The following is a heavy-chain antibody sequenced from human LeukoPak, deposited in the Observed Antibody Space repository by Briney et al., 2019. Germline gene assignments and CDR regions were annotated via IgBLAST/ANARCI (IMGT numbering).Heavy chain of an antibody. CDR2: LYSGGNT. CDR3: ARDRSYEGFDY. Sequence: GGSLRLSCVVSGFTVSSNYMSWVRQAPGEGLEWVSVLYSGGNTYHADSVKGRFTISRDNSKNTLYLQMNSLRAEDTAVYYCARDRSYEGFDYWGQGTLVTVSS. V-gene: IGHV3-53*01. D-gene: IGHD1-26*01. J-gene: IGHJ4*02. CDR1: GFTVSSNY.